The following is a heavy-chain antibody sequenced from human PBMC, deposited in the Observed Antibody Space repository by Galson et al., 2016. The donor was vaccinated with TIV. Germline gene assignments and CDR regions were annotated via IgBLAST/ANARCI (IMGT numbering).Heavy chain of an antibody. Sequence: PALVKPTQTLTLTCTFSGFSLNSDGMCVSWIRQPPGKALEWLARIDWDGDEYYSTFLQTRLSISKDTAKNQVVLTMTNMDPVDTATYYCVRTPYGDSFGWYFDLWGRGTLVTVS. CDR2: IDWDGDE. V-gene: IGHV2-70*11. CDR1: GFSLNSDGMC. J-gene: IGHJ2*01. D-gene: IGHD4-17*01. CDR3: VRTPYGDSFGWYFDL.